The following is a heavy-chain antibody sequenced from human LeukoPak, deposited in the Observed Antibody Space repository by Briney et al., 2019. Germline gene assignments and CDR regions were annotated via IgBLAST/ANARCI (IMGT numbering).Heavy chain of an antibody. CDR1: GYTLTELS. CDR2: FDPEDGET. Sequence: GASVKVSFKVSGYTLTELSMHWVRQAPGKGLEWMGGFDPEDGETIYAQKFQGRVTMTEDTSTDTAYMELSSLRSEDTAVYYCAAVYYYGSGSYNWFDPWGQGTLVTVSS. V-gene: IGHV1-24*01. CDR3: AAVYYYGSGSYNWFDP. J-gene: IGHJ5*02. D-gene: IGHD3-10*01.